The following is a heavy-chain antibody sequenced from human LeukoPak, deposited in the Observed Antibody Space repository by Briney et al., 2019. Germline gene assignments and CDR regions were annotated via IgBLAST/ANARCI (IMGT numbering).Heavy chain of an antibody. V-gene: IGHV3-11*01. CDR2: ISGSGTTI. D-gene: IGHD1-7*01. CDR3: GRDFGLVGTKRSFDL. Sequence: GGFLRLSCAASGFTFTDYYMGWIRQAPGKGLEWLSYISGSGTTIFYADSVKGRFTISRDNAKNSVDLQMNSLRAEDTAVYYCGRDFGLVGTKRSFDLWGQGTMVTVSS. J-gene: IGHJ3*01. CDR1: GFTFTDYY.